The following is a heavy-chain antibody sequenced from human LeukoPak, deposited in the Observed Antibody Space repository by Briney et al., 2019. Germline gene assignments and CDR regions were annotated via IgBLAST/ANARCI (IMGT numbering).Heavy chain of an antibody. CDR1: GYTFTSGG. D-gene: IGHD6-13*01. Sequence: ASVKLSCKASGYTFTSGGISWVRQAPGQGLEWMGWISAYNGNTNYSQKLQGRVTMTPDTSTSTAYMELRSLRSDDTAVYYWARVPAAAGIDYWGQGTLVTVSS. J-gene: IGHJ4*02. V-gene: IGHV1-18*01. CDR2: ISAYNGNT. CDR3: ARVPAAAGIDY.